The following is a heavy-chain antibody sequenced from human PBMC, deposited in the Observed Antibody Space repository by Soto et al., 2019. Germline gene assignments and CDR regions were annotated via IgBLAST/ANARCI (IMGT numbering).Heavy chain of an antibody. CDR1: GYTFIGNY. D-gene: IGHD2-2*02. Sequence: QVQLVQSGAEVKKPGASVKVSCKASGYTFIGNYIHWVRQGPGQGLEWMGWSNPNIGATDYSQKFQGRVTMTRDTSISTAYMELSRLTSDDTAVYYCARGACSSSNCYTLDYWGQGTLVTVSS. V-gene: IGHV1-2*02. CDR2: SNPNIGAT. CDR3: ARGACSSSNCYTLDY. J-gene: IGHJ4*02.